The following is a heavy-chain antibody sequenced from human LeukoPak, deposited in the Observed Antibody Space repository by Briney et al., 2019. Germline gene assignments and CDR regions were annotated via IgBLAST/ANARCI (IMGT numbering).Heavy chain of an antibody. Sequence: SVKVSCKASGGTFSSYAISWVRQAPGQGLEWMGGIIPIFGTANYAQKFQGRVTITTDESTSTAYMELSSLRSEDTAVYYCARAPAYYYDSSGYYYHNFDYWGQGTLVTVSS. D-gene: IGHD3-22*01. CDR1: GGTFSSYA. V-gene: IGHV1-69*05. CDR2: IIPIFGTA. CDR3: ARAPAYYYDSSGYYYHNFDY. J-gene: IGHJ4*02.